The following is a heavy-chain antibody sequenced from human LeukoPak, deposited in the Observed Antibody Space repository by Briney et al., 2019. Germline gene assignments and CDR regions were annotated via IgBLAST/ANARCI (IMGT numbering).Heavy chain of an antibody. V-gene: IGHV4-59*01. Sequence: SETLSLTCAVYGGSFSGYYWSWIRQPPGKGLEWIGYIYYSGSTNYNPSLKSRVTISVDTSKNQFSLKLSSVTAADTAVYYCASWYYYDSSGLSLDYWGQGTLVTVSS. CDR2: IYYSGST. D-gene: IGHD3-22*01. CDR3: ASWYYYDSSGLSLDY. J-gene: IGHJ4*02. CDR1: GGSFSGYY.